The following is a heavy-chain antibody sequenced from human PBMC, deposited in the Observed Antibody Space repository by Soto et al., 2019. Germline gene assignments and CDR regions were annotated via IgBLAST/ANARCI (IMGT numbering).Heavy chain of an antibody. V-gene: IGHV4-34*01. D-gene: IGHD3-10*01. CDR2: INHSGCT. J-gene: IGHJ4*02. CDR1: GGSFSGYY. CDR3: PRGSGLELPQNFDY. Sequence: SETLSLTCAGYGGSFSGYYWSWIRQPPGEGLEWIGEINHSGCTNYNPYLKSRVTMSVDTSKNQFYLKLRSVTAVDTAVYYCPRGSGLELPQNFDYWGQGTLVTVSS.